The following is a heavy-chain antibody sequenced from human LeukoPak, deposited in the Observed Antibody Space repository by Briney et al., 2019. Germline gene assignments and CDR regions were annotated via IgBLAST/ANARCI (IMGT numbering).Heavy chain of an antibody. D-gene: IGHD3-22*01. Sequence: GGSLRLSCAASGFTFSSYAMSWVRQAPGKGLEWVSAISGSGGSTYYADSVKGRFTISRDNSKNTLCLQMNSLRAEDTAVYYCAKRYYDSSGYYYGEGENYFDYWGQGTLVTVSS. CDR1: GFTFSSYA. CDR2: ISGSGGST. V-gene: IGHV3-23*01. CDR3: AKRYYDSSGYYYGEGENYFDY. J-gene: IGHJ4*02.